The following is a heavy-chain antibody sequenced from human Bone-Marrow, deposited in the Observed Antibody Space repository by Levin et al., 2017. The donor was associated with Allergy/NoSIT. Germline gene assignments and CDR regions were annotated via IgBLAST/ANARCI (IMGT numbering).Heavy chain of an antibody. Sequence: SQTLSLTCTVSGGSVSTSGYYWNWIRLLPGKGLEWIGCIYYSGTTYYNPSLESRLTISVDTSNNQFSLRLTSVTAADTAVYYCAKDRGQWRIDAFDIWGQGTVVTVSS. CDR1: GGSVSTSGYY. V-gene: IGHV4-31*03. D-gene: IGHD6-19*01. CDR3: AKDRGQWRIDAFDI. CDR2: IYYSGTT. J-gene: IGHJ3*02.